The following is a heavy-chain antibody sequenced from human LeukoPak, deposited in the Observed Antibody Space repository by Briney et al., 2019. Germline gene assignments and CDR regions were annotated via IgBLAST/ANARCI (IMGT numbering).Heavy chain of an antibody. CDR1: GGTFGNYA. V-gene: IGHV1-69*05. CDR3: ARDTVTTEYYFDY. D-gene: IGHD4-17*01. CDR2: IIPMYPTT. J-gene: IGHJ4*02. Sequence: SVKVSCKASGGTFGNYAVSWVRQAPGQGLEWMGGIIPMYPTTTYPQKFQDRVTLTTDESTTTVYMELSSLRSDDTAVYYCARDTVTTEYYFDYWGQGTLVTVSS.